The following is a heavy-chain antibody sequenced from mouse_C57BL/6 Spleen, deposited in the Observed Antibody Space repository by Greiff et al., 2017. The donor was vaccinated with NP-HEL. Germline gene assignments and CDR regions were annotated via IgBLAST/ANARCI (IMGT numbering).Heavy chain of an antibody. Sequence: VQLQQSGPVLVKPGASVKMSCKASGYTFTDYYMNWVKQSHGKSLEWIGVINPYNGGTSYNQKFKGKATLTVDKSSSTAYMELNSLTSEDSAVYYCARGGGEAWFAYWGQGTLVTVSA. CDR3: ARGGGEAWFAY. V-gene: IGHV1-19*01. CDR2: INPYNGGT. CDR1: GYTFTDYY. J-gene: IGHJ3*01.